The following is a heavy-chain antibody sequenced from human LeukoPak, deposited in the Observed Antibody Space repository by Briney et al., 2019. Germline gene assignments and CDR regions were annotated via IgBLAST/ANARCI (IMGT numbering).Heavy chain of an antibody. CDR2: IKQDGSEK. V-gene: IGHV3-7*01. CDR3: ARDRGWYNY. CDR1: GFTSSSYW. Sequence: GGSLRLSCAASGFTSSSYWMSWVRQAPGKGLEWVANIKQDGSEKYYVDSVKGRFTISRDNAKNSLYLQMNSLRAEDTAVYYCARDRGWYNYWGQGTLVTVSS. D-gene: IGHD6-19*01. J-gene: IGHJ4*02.